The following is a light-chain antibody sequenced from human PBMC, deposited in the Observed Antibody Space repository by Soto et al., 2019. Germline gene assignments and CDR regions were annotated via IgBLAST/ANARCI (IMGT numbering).Light chain of an antibody. CDR3: RQFNKWPLT. CDR1: QSVSSN. J-gene: IGKJ4*01. Sequence: EIVMTQSPGTLSVSPGERAALSCRASQSVSSNLAWYQQKPGQAPRLLIYGASTRATGIPARFSGSGSGTEFTLSISSLQSEDFAVYYCRQFNKWPLTFGGGTRVEIK. CDR2: GAS. V-gene: IGKV3-15*01.